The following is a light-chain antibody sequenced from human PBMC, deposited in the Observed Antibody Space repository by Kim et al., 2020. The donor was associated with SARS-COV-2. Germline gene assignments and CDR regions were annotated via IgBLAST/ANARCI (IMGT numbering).Light chain of an antibody. J-gene: IGKJ4*01. V-gene: IGKV1-39*01. Sequence: IQMTQSPSSLAASVGDRVTIACRASQSIGTRLNWYQQRPGKAPKLLIYASSTLQRGVPSRFSGSGSGTDFTLTNSSLQPEDFATYYCQQSHTAPLLSFGGGTKLEI. CDR1: QSIGTR. CDR2: ASS. CDR3: QQSHTAPLLS.